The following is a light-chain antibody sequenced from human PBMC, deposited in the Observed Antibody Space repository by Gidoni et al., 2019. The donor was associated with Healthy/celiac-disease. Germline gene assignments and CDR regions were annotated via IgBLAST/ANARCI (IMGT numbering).Light chain of an antibody. CDR2: KAS. CDR1: QSISSW. CDR3: QQYNSYSYS. Sequence: DIQITHSPSTLSASVGDRVTITCRASQSISSWLAWYQQKPGKAPKLLIYKASSLESGVPSRFSGSGSGREFTLTISSLQPDDFATYYGQQYNSYSYSFGQXTKLEIK. V-gene: IGKV1-5*03. J-gene: IGKJ2*03.